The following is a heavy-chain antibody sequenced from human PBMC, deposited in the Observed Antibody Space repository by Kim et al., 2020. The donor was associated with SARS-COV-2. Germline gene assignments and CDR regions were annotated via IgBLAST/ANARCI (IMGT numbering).Heavy chain of an antibody. J-gene: IGHJ4*02. Sequence: SETLSLTCAVYGGSFTGYYWSWIRQPPGKGLEWIGEINHSGSTSYNPSLKSRVTMSVDTSKKQFSLKLSSVAAADTAMYYCARYGDDGEFDYWGQGTLVT. D-gene: IGHD4-17*01. CDR3: ARYGDDGEFDY. CDR2: INHSGST. V-gene: IGHV4-34*01. CDR1: GGSFTGYY.